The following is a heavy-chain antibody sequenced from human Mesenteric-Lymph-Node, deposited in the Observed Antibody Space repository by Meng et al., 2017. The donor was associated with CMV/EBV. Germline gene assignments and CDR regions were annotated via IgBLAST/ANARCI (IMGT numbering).Heavy chain of an antibody. CDR1: GSVSSGSYY. V-gene: IGHV4-61*01. J-gene: IGHJ4*02. CDR3: ARGFSPRGAVEPSLDY. CDR2: IYYSGST. Sequence: GSVSSGSYYWSWIRQPPGKGREWIGYIYYSGSTNYNPSLKSRVTISVDTSKNQFSRKLSSVTAADTAVYYWARGFSPRGAVEPSLDYWGQGTLVTVSS. D-gene: IGHD3-10*01.